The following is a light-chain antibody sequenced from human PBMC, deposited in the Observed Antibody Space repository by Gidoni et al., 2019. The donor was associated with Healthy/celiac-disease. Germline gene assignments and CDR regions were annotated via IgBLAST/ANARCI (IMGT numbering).Light chain of an antibody. CDR1: QSVLYSSNNKNY. CDR3: QQYYSTPWT. V-gene: IGKV4-1*01. CDR2: WAS. J-gene: IGKJ1*01. Sequence: DIVMTHSPDSLAVSLGERATINCNSSQSVLYSSNNKNYLAWYQQKPGQPPKLLIYWASTRESGVPDRFSGSGSGTDFTLTISSLQAEDVAVYYCQQYYSTPWTFGQGTKVEIK.